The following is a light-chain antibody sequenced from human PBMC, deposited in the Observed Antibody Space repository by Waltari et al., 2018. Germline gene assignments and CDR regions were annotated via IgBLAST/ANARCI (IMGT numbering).Light chain of an antibody. CDR1: KLGDKY. CDR3: QAWDSSTVV. CDR2: QDT. Sequence: SYELTQPPSVSVSPGQTASITCSGDKLGDKYACWYQQKPGQSPVLVIYQDTKRPSGVPERFSGSNSGNQATLTISGTQAMDEADYYCQAWDSSTVVFGGGTKLTVL. J-gene: IGLJ2*01. V-gene: IGLV3-1*01.